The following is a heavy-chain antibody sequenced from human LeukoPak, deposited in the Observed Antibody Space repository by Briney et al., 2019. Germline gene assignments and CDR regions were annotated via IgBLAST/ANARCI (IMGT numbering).Heavy chain of an antibody. Sequence: SETLSLTCTVSGGSISSYYWSWIRQHPGKGLEWIGYIYYSGSTYYNPSLKSRVTISVDTSKNQFSLKLSSVTAADTAVYYCARVVPAAPYYYGMDVWGQGTTVTVSS. J-gene: IGHJ6*02. CDR1: GGSISSYY. CDR3: ARVVPAAPYYYGMDV. D-gene: IGHD2-2*01. CDR2: IYYSGST. V-gene: IGHV4-59*06.